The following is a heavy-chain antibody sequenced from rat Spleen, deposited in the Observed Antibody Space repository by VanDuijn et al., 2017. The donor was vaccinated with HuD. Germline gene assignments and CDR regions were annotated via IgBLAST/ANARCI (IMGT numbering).Heavy chain of an antibody. CDR3: IRERYGNPASYYFDY. CDR1: GFSLSNYG. V-gene: IGHV2-13*01. J-gene: IGHJ2*01. Sequence: QVQLKESGPGLVQPSQTLSLTCTVSGFSLSNYGVIWVRQPPGKGLDWMGVIWGDGNSNYNSPLKSRLSISRDTSKSQVFLKMNSLQTEDTAIYFCIRERYGNPASYYFDYWGQGVMVTVSS. CDR2: IWGDGNS. D-gene: IGHD1-7*01.